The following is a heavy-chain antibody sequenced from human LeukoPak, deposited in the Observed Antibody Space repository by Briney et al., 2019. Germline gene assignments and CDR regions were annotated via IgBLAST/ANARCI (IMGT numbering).Heavy chain of an antibody. Sequence: ASVKVSCKASGFTFTNYGFSWVRQAPGQRLEWMGWISANNGDTHYALKFQGRVTMTTDTSTTTVYMELRSLTSDDSAVYYCARKPTAHAFDFWGQGTMVTVSS. CDR1: GFTFTNYG. CDR2: ISANNGDT. CDR3: ARKPTAHAFDF. V-gene: IGHV1-18*04. J-gene: IGHJ3*01. D-gene: IGHD4-17*01.